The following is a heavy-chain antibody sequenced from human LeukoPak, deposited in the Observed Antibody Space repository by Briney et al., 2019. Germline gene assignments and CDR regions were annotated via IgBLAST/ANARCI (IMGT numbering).Heavy chain of an antibody. CDR3: ARGVYYYDSSGYSRTGYYFDY. J-gene: IGHJ4*02. CDR1: GGSVSGYY. D-gene: IGHD3-22*01. V-gene: IGHV4-34*01. Sequence: SETLSLTCAVYGGSVSGYYCSWIRQPPGKGLEWIGEINHSGSTNYNPSLKSRVTISVDTSKNQFSLKLSSVTAADTAVYYCARGVYYYDSSGYSRTGYYFDYWGQGTLVTVSS. CDR2: INHSGST.